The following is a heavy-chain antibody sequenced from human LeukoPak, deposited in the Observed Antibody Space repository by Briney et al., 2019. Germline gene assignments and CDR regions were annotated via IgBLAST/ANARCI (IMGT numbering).Heavy chain of an antibody. CDR1: GFTFSNFY. Sequence: GGSLRLSCAASGFTFSNFYMHWVRQAPGKGLVWVSRLNNDGSSTNYADSVKGRFTISRDNAKNTLYLQMNSLRAEDTAVYFCASSQSGYFAQWGQGTLVTVSS. CDR3: ASSQSGYFAQ. D-gene: IGHD3-9*01. V-gene: IGHV3-74*01. CDR2: LNNDGSST. J-gene: IGHJ4*02.